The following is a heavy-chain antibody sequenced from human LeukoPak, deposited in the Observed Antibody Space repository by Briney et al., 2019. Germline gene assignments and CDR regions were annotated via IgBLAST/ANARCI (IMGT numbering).Heavy chain of an antibody. V-gene: IGHV3-23*01. J-gene: IGHJ4*02. CDR2: ISGSGGST. D-gene: IGHD2-2*02. CDR1: GFTFSSYA. CDR3: AKDLYSSTSCYTFDY. Sequence: GGSLRLSCAASGFTFSSYAMSWVRQAPGKGLEWVSAISGSGGSTYYADSVKGRFTISRDNSKNTLYLQMNSLRAEDTAVYYCAKDLYSSTSCYTFDYWGQGTLVTVSS.